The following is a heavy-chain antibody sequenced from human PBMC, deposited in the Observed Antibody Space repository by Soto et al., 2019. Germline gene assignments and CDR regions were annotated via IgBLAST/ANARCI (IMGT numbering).Heavy chain of an antibody. CDR2: IYSGGNT. J-gene: IGHJ3*02. V-gene: IGHV3-66*01. CDR1: GFTVSSNY. CDR3: AREVRVRGFAFDI. Sequence: PGASLRLSCAVSGFTVSSNYMNWVRQAPGKGLEWVSFIYSGGNTYYADSVKGRFTISRDNSKNMLYLQMNSLRVEDTSVYYCAREVRVRGFAFDIWGQGTMVTVS. D-gene: IGHD3-3*01.